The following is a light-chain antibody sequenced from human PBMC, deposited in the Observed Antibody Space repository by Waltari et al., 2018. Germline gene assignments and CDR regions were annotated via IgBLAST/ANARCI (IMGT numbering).Light chain of an antibody. J-gene: IGLJ3*02. CDR2: GDK. V-gene: IGLV1-40*01. CDR3: QSKDQSLTDFFRV. Sequence: QAVLTQPPSVSGAPGQRITISCTGTRSNLGANFDVHWYQQLPGSAPKLLIYGDKIRPSGVPDRFSASRSGTSASLAITGLQAEDEAVYYCQSKDQSLTDFFRVFGGGTRVTVL. CDR1: RSNLGANFD.